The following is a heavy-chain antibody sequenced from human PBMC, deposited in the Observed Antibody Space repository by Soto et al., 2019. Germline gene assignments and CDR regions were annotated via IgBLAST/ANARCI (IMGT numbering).Heavy chain of an antibody. CDR1: GVPICSVGYY. CDR3: EREPHNADSRGYYVSSATFDD. D-gene: IGHD3-22*01. J-gene: IGHJ4*02. CDR2: SYYSANT. V-gene: IGHV4-31*03. Sequence: SETLWCTCTVAGVPICSVGYYWSWIRQHPGNALERFGHSYYSANTYYNPSLKTRVTISVNSPKNQLPLRLTSVTAADTAVYYCEREPHNADSRGYYVSSATFDDWGPGIQVTVS.